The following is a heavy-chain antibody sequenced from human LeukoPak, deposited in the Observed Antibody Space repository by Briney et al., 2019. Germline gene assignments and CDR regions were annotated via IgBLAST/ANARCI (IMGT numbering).Heavy chain of an antibody. CDR3: TTDPHYHILTGSGWFEP. D-gene: IGHD3-9*01. CDR2: IYSGGST. CDR1: GFTVSSNY. Sequence: GGSLRLSCAAYGFTVSSNYMSWVRQAPGKGLEWVSVIYSGGSTYYADSVKGRFTISRDNSKNTLYLQMNSLKIEDTAVDYCTTDPHYHILTGSGWFEPWGQGTLVTVSS. J-gene: IGHJ5*02. V-gene: IGHV3-66*01.